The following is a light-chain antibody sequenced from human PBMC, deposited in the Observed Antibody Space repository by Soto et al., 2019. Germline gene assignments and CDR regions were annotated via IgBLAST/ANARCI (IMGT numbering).Light chain of an antibody. CDR2: DAS. Sequence: DIQMTQSPSTLSASIGDRVTITCRASESIRTWLAWYQHKPGKAPKFLIYDASTLESGVPSRFSGSGSGTEFTLTINSLQPDDFATYYCQQYNNYPRTCGQGTKVEIK. CDR3: QQYNNYPRT. J-gene: IGKJ1*01. CDR1: ESIRTW. V-gene: IGKV1-5*01.